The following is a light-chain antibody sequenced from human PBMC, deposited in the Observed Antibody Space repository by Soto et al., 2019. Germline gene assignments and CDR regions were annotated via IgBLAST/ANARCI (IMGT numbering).Light chain of an antibody. CDR3: QQYGRSPTT. CDR2: GAS. J-gene: IGKJ1*01. V-gene: IGKV3-20*01. CDR1: QNFGSTS. Sequence: EVGLTLSPGTLSLSTGERATLYCRASQNFGSTSLAWYQQKRGQAPRFLIYGASSRATGIPDRFSGSGSGTDFTLTISRLEPEDFAVYYCQQYGRSPTTFGQGTKVDIK.